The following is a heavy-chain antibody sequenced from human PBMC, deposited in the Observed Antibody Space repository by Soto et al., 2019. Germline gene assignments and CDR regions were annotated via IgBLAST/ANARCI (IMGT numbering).Heavy chain of an antibody. V-gene: IGHV1-69*05. CDR2: ITPMLGTL. J-gene: IGHJ4*02. CDR3: ARESGSSQDY. D-gene: IGHD3-22*01. Sequence: SVKVSCKASGGTFSTYGLSWVRQAPGQGLEWVGGITPMLGTLNYAQKFQGRVTMTRDTSISTAYMELSRLRSDDTAVYYCARESGSSQDYWGQGTLVTVSS. CDR1: GGTFSTYG.